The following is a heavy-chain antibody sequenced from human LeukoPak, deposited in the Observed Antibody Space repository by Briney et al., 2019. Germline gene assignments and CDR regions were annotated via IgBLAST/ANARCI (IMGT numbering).Heavy chain of an antibody. Sequence: GGSLRLSCAASGFTFSSYAMSWVRQAPGKGLEWVSAISGSGAGTYYADSVKGRFTISRDNSKNTLYLQMNSLRAEDTAVYYCAKEYTAMDYYFDYWGQGTLVTVSS. D-gene: IGHD5-18*01. J-gene: IGHJ4*02. CDR1: GFTFSSYA. CDR2: ISGSGAGT. V-gene: IGHV3-23*01. CDR3: AKEYTAMDYYFDY.